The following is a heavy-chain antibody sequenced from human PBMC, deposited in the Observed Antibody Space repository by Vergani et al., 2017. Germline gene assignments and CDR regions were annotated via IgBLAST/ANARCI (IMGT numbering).Heavy chain of an antibody. CDR2: INTNSGNP. J-gene: IGHJ5*02. CDR1: GYTFTNYP. D-gene: IGHD3-10*01. V-gene: IGHV7-4-1*02. CDR3: ARGPLWFGTTNFGFDQ. Sequence: QVQLLQSGSELKKPGASVRISCEASGYTFTNYPLIWVRQAPGQGLEFMGWINTNSGNPTYAQGFTGRFVFSSVTSVSTAYLQISSLKAEDTAVYYCARGPLWFGTTNFGFDQWGQGTLVTVSS.